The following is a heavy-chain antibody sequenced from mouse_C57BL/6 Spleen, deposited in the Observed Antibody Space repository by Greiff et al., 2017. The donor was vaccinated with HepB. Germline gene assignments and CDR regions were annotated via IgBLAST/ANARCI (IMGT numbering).Heavy chain of an antibody. Sequence: QVQLQQPGAELVRPGTSVKLSCKASGYTFTSYWMHWVKQRPGQGLEWIGVIDPSDSYTNYNQKFKGKATLTVDTSSSTAYMQLSSLTSEDSAVYYCARGLTTVVATEGYWGQGTTLTVSS. CDR2: IDPSDSYT. CDR3: ARGLTTVVATEGY. J-gene: IGHJ2*01. CDR1: GYTFTSYW. D-gene: IGHD1-1*01. V-gene: IGHV1-59*01.